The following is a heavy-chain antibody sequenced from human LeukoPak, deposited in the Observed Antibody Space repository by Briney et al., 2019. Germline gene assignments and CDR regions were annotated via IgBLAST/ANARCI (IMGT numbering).Heavy chain of an antibody. CDR2: VNNDGSTT. J-gene: IGHJ4*02. Sequence: GGSLRLSCAASGFTFSSYWMHWVRQAPGKGLVWVSRVNNDGSTTSYADSVRGRFTISRDNTKNTLYLQMNSLRAEDTDVYFCLAAAGTIGWGQGTLVTVSS. V-gene: IGHV3-74*01. CDR3: LAAAGTIG. D-gene: IGHD6-13*01. CDR1: GFTFSSYW.